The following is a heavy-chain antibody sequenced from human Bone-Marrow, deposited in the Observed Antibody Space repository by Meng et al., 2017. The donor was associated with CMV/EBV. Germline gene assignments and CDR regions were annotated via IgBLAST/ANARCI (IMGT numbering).Heavy chain of an antibody. Sequence: SVKVSCKASGYTFTSYDINWVRQATGQGLEWMGRIIPILDITNYAQKFQGRVTITADKSTNTDYMEMSSLRSDDTAVYYCARDQKGGLTLQWFDPWGQGTLVTVSS. J-gene: IGHJ5*02. CDR2: IIPILDIT. D-gene: IGHD2-21*02. V-gene: IGHV1-69*04. CDR3: ARDQKGGLTLQWFDP. CDR1: GYTFTSYD.